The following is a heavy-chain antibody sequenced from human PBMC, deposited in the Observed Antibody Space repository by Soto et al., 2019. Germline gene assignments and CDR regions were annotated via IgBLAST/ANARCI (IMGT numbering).Heavy chain of an antibody. V-gene: IGHV3-23*01. Sequence: GGSLRLSCAASGFTFSSYAMSWVRQAPGKGLEWVSAISGSGGSTYYADSVKGRFTISRDNSKNTLYLQMNSLRAEDTAVYYCAKGPDDYGDYVDWYFDLWGRGTLVTVSS. J-gene: IGHJ2*01. D-gene: IGHD4-17*01. CDR1: GFTFSSYA. CDR2: ISGSGGST. CDR3: AKGPDDYGDYVDWYFDL.